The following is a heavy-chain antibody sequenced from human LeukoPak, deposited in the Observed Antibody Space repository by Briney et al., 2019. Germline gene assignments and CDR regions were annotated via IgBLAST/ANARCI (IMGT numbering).Heavy chain of an antibody. CDR2: FDPEDGET. Sequence: ASVKVSCKVSGYTLTELSMHWVRQAPGKGLEWMGGFDPEDGETIYAQKFQGRVTMTEDTSTDTAYMELSSLRSEDTAVYYCATRGGSGSYYNVHYWGQGTLVTVSS. J-gene: IGHJ4*02. D-gene: IGHD3-10*01. CDR3: ATRGGSGSYYNVHY. CDR1: GYTLTELS. V-gene: IGHV1-24*01.